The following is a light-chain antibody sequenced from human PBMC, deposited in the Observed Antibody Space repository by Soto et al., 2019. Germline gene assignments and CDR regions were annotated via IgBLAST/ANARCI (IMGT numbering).Light chain of an antibody. V-gene: IGKV1-6*01. J-gene: IGKJ5*01. CDR1: QDIRND. Sequence: AIQITQSPSSLSESVVDRVTITFRASQDIRNDLGWYQQKPGKAPKLLIYAASSLQTGVPSRFSGSGSGTEFTLTISRLHPDDFAVYYCQQYNNWPPSITCGQGTRREI. CDR2: AAS. CDR3: QQYNNWPPSIT.